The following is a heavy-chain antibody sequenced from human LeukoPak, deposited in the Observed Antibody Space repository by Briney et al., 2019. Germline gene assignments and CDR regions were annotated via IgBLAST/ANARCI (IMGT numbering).Heavy chain of an antibody. D-gene: IGHD3-10*01. CDR1: GGSISSYY. Sequence: ETLSLTCTVSGGSISSYYWSWIRQPPGKGLEWIGYIYYSGSTNYNPSLKSRVTISVDTSKNQFSLKLSSVTAADTAVYYCAREGLLWFGELSFDIWGQGTMVTVSS. J-gene: IGHJ3*02. CDR2: IYYSGST. V-gene: IGHV4-59*01. CDR3: AREGLLWFGELSFDI.